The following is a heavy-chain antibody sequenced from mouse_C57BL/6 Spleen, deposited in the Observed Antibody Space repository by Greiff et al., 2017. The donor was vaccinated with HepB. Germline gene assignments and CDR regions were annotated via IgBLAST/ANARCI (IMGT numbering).Heavy chain of an antibody. D-gene: IGHD1-1*01. V-gene: IGHV3-6*01. CDR2: LSYDGSN. CDR1: GYSITSGYY. J-gene: IGHJ4*01. Sequence: EVQLQQSGPGLVKPSQSLSLTCSVTGYSITSGYYWNWIRQFPGNKLEWVGYLSYDGSNNYNPSLKNRISITRDTSKNQFFLKLNSVTTEDTATYYCAREAYYYGSSLYAMDYWGQGTSVTVSS. CDR3: AREAYYYGSSLYAMDY.